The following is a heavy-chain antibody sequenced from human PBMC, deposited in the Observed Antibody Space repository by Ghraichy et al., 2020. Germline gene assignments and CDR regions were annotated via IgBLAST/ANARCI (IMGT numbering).Heavy chain of an antibody. V-gene: IGHV3-9*01. CDR2: ISWNSVTK. CDR1: GFKFEDYA. Sequence: GGSLRLSCAGSGFKFEDYAMHWVRQVPGKGLEWVSGISWNSVTKVYADSVKGRFTISRDNAKNSLYLQLSSLTTEDSALYYCAKQATPTLFYYYRLYVWGRGTTVAVSS. J-gene: IGHJ6*02. CDR3: AKQATPTLFYYYRLYV.